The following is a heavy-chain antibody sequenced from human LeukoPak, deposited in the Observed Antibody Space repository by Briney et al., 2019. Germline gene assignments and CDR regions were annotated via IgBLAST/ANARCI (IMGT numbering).Heavy chain of an antibody. J-gene: IGHJ4*02. CDR2: IKQDGSKK. CDR1: GFPFSSYW. CDR3: TRVGYIDEGIDY. V-gene: IGHV3-7*04. Sequence: GGSLRLSCVTSGFPFSSYWMTWVRQAPGKGLEWVANIKQDGSKKSYVDSVKGRFTISRDNAKNSLYLQMDSLRAEDTAIYYCTRVGYIDEGIDYWGQGTLVTVSS. D-gene: IGHD5-24*01.